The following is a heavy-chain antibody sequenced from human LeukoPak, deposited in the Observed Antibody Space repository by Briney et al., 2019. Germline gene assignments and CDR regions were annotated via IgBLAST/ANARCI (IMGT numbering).Heavy chain of an antibody. V-gene: IGHV3-33*01. D-gene: IGHD3-10*01. Sequence: LAGRSLRLSCAASGFTFSSYGMLWVRQAPGKGLVWVEVIWYIGSNKYYADPVKVRFIISRDNSKTTLYLQMNSLRAEDTAAYYCARDNHYYGSGSYDYWGQGTLVTVSS. J-gene: IGHJ4*02. CDR1: GFTFSSYG. CDR3: ARDNHYYGSGSYDY. CDR2: IWYIGSNK.